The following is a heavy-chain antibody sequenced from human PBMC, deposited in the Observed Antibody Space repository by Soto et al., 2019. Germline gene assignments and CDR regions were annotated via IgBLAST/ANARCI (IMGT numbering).Heavy chain of an antibody. D-gene: IGHD3-9*01. CDR1: GGSISSSSYY. CDR3: ARQPRILTGYSGHFDY. CDR2: IYYSGST. Sequence: SETLSLTCTVSGGSISSSSYYWGWIRQPPGKGLEWIGSIYYSGSTYYNPSLKSRVTISVDTSKNQFSLKLSSVTAADKALYYCARQPRILTGYSGHFDYWGHGTLVTVSS. V-gene: IGHV4-39*01. J-gene: IGHJ4*01.